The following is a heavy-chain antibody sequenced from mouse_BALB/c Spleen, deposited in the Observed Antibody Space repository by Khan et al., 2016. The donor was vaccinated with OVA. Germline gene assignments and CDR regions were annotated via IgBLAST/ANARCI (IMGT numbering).Heavy chain of an antibody. CDR3: TRLAYYYDSEGFAY. CDR2: VSTGGGYT. CDR1: GFTFSTYG. J-gene: IGHJ3*01. V-gene: IGHV5-6*01. Sequence: EVELVESGGDLVKPGGSLKLSCAASGFTFSTYGMSWVRQTPDKRLEWVATVSTGGGYTYYPDSVKGRFTISRDTAKNTLYLQMSGLKSEDTAIFYCTRLAYYYDSEGFAYWGQGTLVTVSA. D-gene: IGHD1-1*01.